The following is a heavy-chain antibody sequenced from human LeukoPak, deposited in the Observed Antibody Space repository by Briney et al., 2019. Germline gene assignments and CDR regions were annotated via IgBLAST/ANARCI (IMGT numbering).Heavy chain of an antibody. CDR2: ISYSGSTI. Sequence: GGSLRLSCVASGFTFSSYEMNWVRQAPGKGLEWVSYISYSGSTIYYADSVKGRFTISRDNAKNSLYLQMNSLRAEDTAVYYCARGAWFDPWGQGTLVTVSS. CDR1: GFTFSSYE. D-gene: IGHD3-16*01. V-gene: IGHV3-48*03. J-gene: IGHJ5*02. CDR3: ARGAWFDP.